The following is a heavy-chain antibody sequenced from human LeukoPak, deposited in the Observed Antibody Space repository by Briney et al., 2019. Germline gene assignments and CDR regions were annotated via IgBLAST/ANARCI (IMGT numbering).Heavy chain of an antibody. D-gene: IGHD3-3*01. J-gene: IGHJ4*02. CDR2: IKQDGSEK. CDR1: GFTFSSYW. Sequence: GGSLRLSCVASGFTFSSYWMSWVRQAPGKGLEWVANIKQDGSEKYYVDSVKGRFTISRDNAKNSLYLQMNSLRAEDTAVYYCARFGAEADYFDYWGQGTLVTVSS. V-gene: IGHV3-7*03. CDR3: ARFGAEADYFDY.